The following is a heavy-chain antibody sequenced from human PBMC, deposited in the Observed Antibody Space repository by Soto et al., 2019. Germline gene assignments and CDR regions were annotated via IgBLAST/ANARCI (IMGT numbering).Heavy chain of an antibody. CDR1: EYSFISYW. V-gene: IGHV5-51*01. CDR3: ARLRPGTAPYGIDY. J-gene: IGHJ4*02. CDR2: IYPGDSDT. Sequence: GESLKISCQGSEYSFISYWVAWVRQKPGKGLDWMGIIYPGDSDTRYSPSFQGQVTISADKSISTAYLQWSSLKASDTAIYYCARLRPGTAPYGIDYWGQGTLVTVSS. D-gene: IGHD6-13*01.